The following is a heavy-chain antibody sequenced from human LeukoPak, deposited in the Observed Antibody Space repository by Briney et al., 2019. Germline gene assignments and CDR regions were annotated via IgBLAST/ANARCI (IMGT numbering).Heavy chain of an antibody. CDR2: IIPIFGTA. J-gene: IGHJ6*02. CDR3: ARDAGGGNSDYYYYYGMDV. D-gene: IGHD4-23*01. V-gene: IGHV1-69*13. Sequence: SVTVSCKASGGTFSSYAISWVRQAPGQGLEWMGGIIPIFGTANYAQKFQGRVTITADESTSTAYMELSSLRSEDTAVYYCARDAGGGNSDYYYYYGMDVWGQGTTVTVSS. CDR1: GGTFSSYA.